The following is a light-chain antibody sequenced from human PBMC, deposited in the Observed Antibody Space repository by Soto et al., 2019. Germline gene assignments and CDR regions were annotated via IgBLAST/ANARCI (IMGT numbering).Light chain of an antibody. CDR2: SHN. V-gene: IGLV1-44*01. CDR3: AAWDDSLNGVV. J-gene: IGLJ2*01. Sequence: QLVLTQPPSASGTPGQRVTISCSGSSSNIGSNTVNWYQQLPGTAPKLLIYSHNQRPSGVPDRFSGFKSGTSASLAISGLQSEDEGDYYCAAWDDSLNGVVFGGGTQLTVL. CDR1: SSNIGSNT.